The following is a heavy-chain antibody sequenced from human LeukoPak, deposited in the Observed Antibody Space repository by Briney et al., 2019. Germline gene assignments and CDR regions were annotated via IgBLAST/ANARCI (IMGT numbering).Heavy chain of an antibody. J-gene: IGHJ3*02. D-gene: IGHD1-26*01. CDR2: IYHSGST. V-gene: IGHV4-39*07. Sequence: PSETLSLTCTVSGGSISSSSHYWGWIRQPPGKGLEWIGSIYHSGSTYFHPSLKSRVTISVDTSKNQFSLKLSSVTAADTAVYYCARVLYSGSYYGRDDAFDIWGQGTMVTVSS. CDR3: ARVLYSGSYYGRDDAFDI. CDR1: GGSISSSSHY.